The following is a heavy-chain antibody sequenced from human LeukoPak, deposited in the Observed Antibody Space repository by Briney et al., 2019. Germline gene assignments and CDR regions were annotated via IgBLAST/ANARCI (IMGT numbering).Heavy chain of an antibody. Sequence: ASVKVSCKVSGYTLTELSMHWVRQAPGKGLEWMGGFDPEDGETIYAQKFQGRVTMTEDTSTDTAYMELSSLRSEDTAVYYCATEQWLVHGPHYFDYWGQGTLVTVSS. V-gene: IGHV1-24*01. CDR2: FDPEDGET. CDR3: ATEQWLVHGPHYFDY. J-gene: IGHJ4*02. D-gene: IGHD6-19*01. CDR1: GYTLTELS.